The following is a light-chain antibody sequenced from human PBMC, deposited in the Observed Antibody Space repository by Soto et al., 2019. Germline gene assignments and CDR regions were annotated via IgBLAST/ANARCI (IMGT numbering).Light chain of an antibody. V-gene: IGKV4-1*01. CDR2: WAS. CDR3: QQYESLPLT. J-gene: IGKJ5*01. CDR1: QSVLYSSNNKNY. Sequence: DIVMTQSPDSLAVSLGERATINCKSSQSVLYSSNNKNYLAWYQQKPGQPPKLLIYWASTRESGVPDRFSGSGSGTDFTLTISSLQPEDFATYYCQQYESLPLTFGQGTRLEIK.